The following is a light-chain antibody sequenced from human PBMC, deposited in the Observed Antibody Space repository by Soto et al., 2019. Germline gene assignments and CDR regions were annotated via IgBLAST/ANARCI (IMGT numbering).Light chain of an antibody. CDR2: EVS. CDR3: SSYTTSSTLNVV. CDR1: SSDIGTYNY. Sequence: QSALTQPASVSGSAGQSITISCTGTSSDIGTYNYVSWYQQHPGKAPKLMIYEVSNRPSGVSNRFSGSKSGNTASLTISGLQAEDEADYYCSSYTTSSTLNVVFGGGTKVTVL. J-gene: IGLJ2*01. V-gene: IGLV2-14*01.